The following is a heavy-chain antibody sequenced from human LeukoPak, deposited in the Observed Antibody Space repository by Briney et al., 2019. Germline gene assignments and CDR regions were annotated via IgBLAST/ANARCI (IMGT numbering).Heavy chain of an antibody. CDR1: GFSLSSYS. CDR3: ARDTSGSDFDS. J-gene: IGHJ4*02. V-gene: IGHV3-48*02. Sequence: GGSLRLSCAASGFSLSSYSMNWVRQAPGKGLEWVSYISSSGSTKYYAESVKGRFTVSRDNAENSLHLQMNSLRDEDTAVYYCARDTSGSDFDSWGQGTLVTVSS. CDR2: ISSSGSTK. D-gene: IGHD3-10*01.